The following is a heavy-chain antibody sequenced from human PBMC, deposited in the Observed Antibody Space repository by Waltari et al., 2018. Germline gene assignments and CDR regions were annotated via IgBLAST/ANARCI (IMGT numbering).Heavy chain of an antibody. D-gene: IGHD3-9*01. Sequence: EVQLVESGGGLVKPGGSLRLSCAASGFPFKTYSMNWVRQAPGKGLEWVSSISDTSTYIYYAVSLRGRFTTSRDNAKNSLYLQLNSLRAEDTAVYYCVRGGTGMQRVESLDYWGQGILVTVSS. CDR3: VRGGTGMQRVESLDY. J-gene: IGHJ4*02. V-gene: IGHV3-21*01. CDR2: ISDTSTYI. CDR1: GFPFKTYS.